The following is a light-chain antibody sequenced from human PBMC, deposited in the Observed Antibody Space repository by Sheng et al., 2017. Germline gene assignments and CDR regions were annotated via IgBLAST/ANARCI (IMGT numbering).Light chain of an antibody. CDR3: ASYTTSTTWV. CDR1: SSDVGFYDS. J-gene: IGLJ3*02. CDR2: DVI. V-gene: IGLV2-14*03. Sequence: QSALTQPASMSGSAGQSITISCTGSSSDVGFYDSVSWYQQHPGKAPKVILYDVINRPSGVSDRFSGSKSANTASLTISGLLGEDEADYYCASYTTSTTWVFGGGTKLTV.